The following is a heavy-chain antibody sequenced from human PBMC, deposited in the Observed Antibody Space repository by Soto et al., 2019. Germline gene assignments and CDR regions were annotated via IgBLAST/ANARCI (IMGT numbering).Heavy chain of an antibody. V-gene: IGHV4-30-4*01. J-gene: IGHJ2*01. CDR1: GGSISSGDYY. D-gene: IGHD2-21*01. CDR3: ARDGEVGIRTWYFDL. CDR2: IYYSGST. Sequence: QVQLQESGPGLVKPSQTLSLTCTVSGGSISSGDYYWSWIRQPPGKGLEWIGYIYYSGSTYYNPSLKSRVTISVDTSKNQFSLKRSSVTAADTAVYYCARDGEVGIRTWYFDLWGRGTLVTVSS.